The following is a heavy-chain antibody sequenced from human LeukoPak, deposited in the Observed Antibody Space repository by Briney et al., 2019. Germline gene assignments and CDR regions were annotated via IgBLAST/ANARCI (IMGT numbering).Heavy chain of an antibody. CDR1: GFTFSSYS. D-gene: IGHD4/OR15-4a*01. CDR3: AKKAQYDGHYPLDY. CDR2: TSDRGDYT. Sequence: GSLRLSCAASGFTFSSYSMSWVRQTPGKGLEWVSGTSDRGDYTYYADSVKGRFTISRDTSKNTLYLQMNSLRAEDTALYFCAKKAQYDGHYPLDYWGQGTQVTVSA. J-gene: IGHJ4*02. V-gene: IGHV3-23*01.